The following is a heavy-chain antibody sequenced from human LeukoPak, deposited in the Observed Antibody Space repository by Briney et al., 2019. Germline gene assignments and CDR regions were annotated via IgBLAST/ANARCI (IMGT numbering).Heavy chain of an antibody. CDR1: GYTFTSYG. CDR2: ISAYNGNT. V-gene: IGHV1-18*01. CDR3: ARVFGVAPCVDY. J-gene: IGHJ4*02. D-gene: IGHD3-3*01. Sequence: RASVKVSCKASGYTFTSYGIRWVRQAPGQGLAWMGWISAYNGNTNYAQKLQGRVTMTTDTSTSTAYMELRSLRSDDTAVYYCARVFGVAPCVDYWGQGTLVTVSS.